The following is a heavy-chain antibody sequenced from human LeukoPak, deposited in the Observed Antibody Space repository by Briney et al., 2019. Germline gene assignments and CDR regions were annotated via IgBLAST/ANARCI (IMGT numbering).Heavy chain of an antibody. Sequence: EESLKISCQGSGYSITTYWIGWVRQKPGRGLEWLGSIYPGDSDTTYNPSFQGQVTISVDKSISTAYLQWSSLRASDTAMYYCTTMRELEFEEYYFDSWGQGTLVTVSS. D-gene: IGHD1-1*01. CDR2: IYPGDSDT. V-gene: IGHV5-51*01. J-gene: IGHJ4*02. CDR3: TTMRELEFEEYYFDS. CDR1: GYSITTYW.